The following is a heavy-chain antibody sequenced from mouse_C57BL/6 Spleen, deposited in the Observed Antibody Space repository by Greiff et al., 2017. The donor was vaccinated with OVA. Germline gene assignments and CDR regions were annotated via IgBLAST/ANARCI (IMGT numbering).Heavy chain of an antibody. CDR1: GYTFTSYW. D-gene: IGHD2-4*01. CDR3: ARRTYYDYDVDY. Sequence: QVQLQQPGAELVKPGASVKLSCKASGYTFTSYWMHWVKQRPGQGLEWIGMIHPNSGSNNYNEKFKRKATLTVDKSSSTAYMQHSSLTSEDSAVYYFARRTYYDYDVDYWGQGTTLTVSS. V-gene: IGHV1-64*01. J-gene: IGHJ2*01. CDR2: IHPNSGSN.